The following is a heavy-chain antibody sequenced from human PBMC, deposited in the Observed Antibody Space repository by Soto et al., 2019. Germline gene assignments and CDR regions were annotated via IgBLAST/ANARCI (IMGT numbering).Heavy chain of an antibody. D-gene: IGHD3-9*01. CDR3: AKEGSVGLYFFDN. Sequence: EVQVLESGGGLRQPGGSLRLSCAASGFTFSNCAMSWVRQAPGKGLEWISTTSGGGGSQYYADSVKGRFTISRDNPKKTLYLKMSSLSVDDTAVYYSAKEGSVGLYFFDNWGQGTLVTVSS. J-gene: IGHJ5*02. CDR2: TSGGGGSQ. CDR1: GFTFSNCA. V-gene: IGHV3-23*01.